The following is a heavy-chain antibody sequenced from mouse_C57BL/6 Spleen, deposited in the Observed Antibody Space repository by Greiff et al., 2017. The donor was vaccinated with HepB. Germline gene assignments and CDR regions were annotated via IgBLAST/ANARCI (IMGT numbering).Heavy chain of an antibody. Sequence: EVQVVESGGDLVKPGGSLKLSCAASGFTFSSYGMSWVRQTPDKRLEWVATISSGGSYTYYPDSVKGRFTISRDNAKNTLYLQMSSLKSEDTAMYYCARQDSSGYPYWGQGTLVTVSA. CDR3: ARQDSSGYPY. D-gene: IGHD3-2*02. V-gene: IGHV5-6*01. CDR2: ISSGGSYT. J-gene: IGHJ3*01. CDR1: GFTFSSYG.